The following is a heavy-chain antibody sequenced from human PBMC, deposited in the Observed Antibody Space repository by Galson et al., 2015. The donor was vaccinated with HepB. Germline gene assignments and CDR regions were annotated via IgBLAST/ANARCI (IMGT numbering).Heavy chain of an antibody. J-gene: IGHJ4*02. V-gene: IGHV3-13*01. CDR3: ARAIGYYGSGSSPYIDY. Sequence: SLRLSCAASGFTFSSYDMHWVRQATGKGLEWVSAIGTAGDTYYPGSVKGRFTISRENAKNSLYLQMNSLRAGDTAVYYRARAIGYYGSGSSPYIDYWGQGTLVTVSS. CDR2: IGTAGDT. CDR1: GFTFSSYD. D-gene: IGHD3-10*01.